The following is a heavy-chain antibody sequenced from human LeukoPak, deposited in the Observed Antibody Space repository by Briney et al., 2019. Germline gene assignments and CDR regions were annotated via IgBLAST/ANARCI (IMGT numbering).Heavy chain of an antibody. CDR1: GFSFSSST. V-gene: IGHV3-21*01. Sequence: PGGSLRLSCAASGFSFSSSTMNWVRQAPGRGLEWVSSISSSGSSIYYADSVKGRFTISRDNAKNSLYLQINSLRAEDTAVYYCARDSYWLGGTIGAFDIWGQGTMVTVS. CDR2: ISSSGSSI. D-gene: IGHD3-10*01. CDR3: ARDSYWLGGTIGAFDI. J-gene: IGHJ3*02.